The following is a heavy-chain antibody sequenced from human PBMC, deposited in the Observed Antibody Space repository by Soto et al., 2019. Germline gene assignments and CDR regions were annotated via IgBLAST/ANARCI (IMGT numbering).Heavy chain of an antibody. V-gene: IGHV3-74*01. CDR3: AKAGDWNYVFDF. Sequence: XVSLRLSCAASGFSFTHYRIHWVRQVPGKGLEWVCRVNADGSSTNYAGFAKGRFTISRDNSKNTAYLEMNNLRADDTALYYCAKAGDWNYVFDFWGQGTSVTVSS. J-gene: IGHJ4*02. CDR2: VNADGSST. D-gene: IGHD1-7*01. CDR1: GFSFTHYR.